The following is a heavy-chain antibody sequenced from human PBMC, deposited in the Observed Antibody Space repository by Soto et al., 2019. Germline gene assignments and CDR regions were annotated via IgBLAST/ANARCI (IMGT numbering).Heavy chain of an antibody. CDR1: GYTFTSYG. D-gene: IGHD6-19*01. CDR3: ERFKAVAGTGGGAFDI. J-gene: IGHJ3*02. CDR2: ISAYNGNT. Sequence: QVQLVQSGAEVKKPGASVKVSCKASGYTFTSYGISWVRQAPGQGLEWMGWISAYNGNTNYAQKLQGRVTMTTDTSTSTAYMELRSLRSDDTAVYYCERFKAVAGTGGGAFDIWGQGTMVTVSS. V-gene: IGHV1-18*01.